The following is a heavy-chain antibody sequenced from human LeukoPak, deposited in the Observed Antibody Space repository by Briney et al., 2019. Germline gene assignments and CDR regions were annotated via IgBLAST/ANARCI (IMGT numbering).Heavy chain of an antibody. CDR2: IWNDGSQT. Sequence: WVRQPPGKGLERVAVIWNDGSQTYYADCVEGRFTGSRANSKNTLNLQVNDLRAEEKVVEYCARDKGPYYFDQWGQGTLVTVSS. V-gene: IGHV3-33*01. CDR3: ARDKGPYYFDQ. J-gene: IGHJ4*02.